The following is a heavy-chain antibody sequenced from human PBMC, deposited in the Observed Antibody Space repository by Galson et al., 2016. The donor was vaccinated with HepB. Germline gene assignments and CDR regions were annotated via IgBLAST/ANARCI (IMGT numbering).Heavy chain of an antibody. J-gene: IGHJ4*02. CDR2: INPSSGDT. CDR1: GYTFTGYY. D-gene: IGHD2-15*01. V-gene: IGHV1-2*02. Sequence: SVKVSCKASGYTFTGYYMHWVRQAPGQGLEWMGWINPSSGDTNYAQKFQGRGTMTRDTSISTAYMELTRLRSDDTAVYYCARDFQGGGWNLFDYWGQGTLGTVSS. CDR3: ARDFQGGGWNLFDY.